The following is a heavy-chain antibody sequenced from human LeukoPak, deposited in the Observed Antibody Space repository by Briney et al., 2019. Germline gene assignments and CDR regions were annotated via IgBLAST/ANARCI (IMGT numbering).Heavy chain of an antibody. Sequence: SETLSLTCAVYGGSFSGYYWSWIRQPPGKGLEWIGEINHSGSTNYSPSLKSRVTISVDTSKNQFSLKLSSVTAADTAVYYCARGYYDFWSGYPYHFDYWGQGTLVTVSS. D-gene: IGHD3-3*01. CDR2: INHSGST. CDR3: ARGYYDFWSGYPYHFDY. J-gene: IGHJ4*02. CDR1: GGSFSGYY. V-gene: IGHV4-34*01.